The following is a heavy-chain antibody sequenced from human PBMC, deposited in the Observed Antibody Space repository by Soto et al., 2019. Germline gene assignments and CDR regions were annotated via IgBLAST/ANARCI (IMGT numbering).Heavy chain of an antibody. Sequence: EMQLLESGGGLVQAGGSLRLSCAASGFTVSSYALNWVRQAPGKGLEWVSGISASTYYADSVKGRFTISRDTSKNTLYLKMNSLRAEDTAIYFCAIRMYSTRWYYLDYWGQVTLVTVSS. D-gene: IGHD6-13*01. J-gene: IGHJ4*02. V-gene: IGHV3-23*01. CDR2: ISAST. CDR3: AIRMYSTRWYYLDY. CDR1: GFTVSSYA.